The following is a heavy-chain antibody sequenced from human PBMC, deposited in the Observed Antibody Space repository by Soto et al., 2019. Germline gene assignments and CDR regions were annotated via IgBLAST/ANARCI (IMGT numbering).Heavy chain of an antibody. CDR3: ARHNYESSGYYHYYYGMDV. CDR1: GGSGGSFSGYY. Sequence: QVQLQQWGAGLLKPSETLSLTCAVYGGSGGSFSGYYWSWIRQPPGKGLEWIGEINHSGSTNYNPSLKSRVTISVDTSKNQFSLKLSSVTAADTAVYCARHNYESSGYYHYYYGMDVWGQGTTVTVSS. V-gene: IGHV4-34*01. D-gene: IGHD3-22*01. CDR2: INHSGST. J-gene: IGHJ6*02.